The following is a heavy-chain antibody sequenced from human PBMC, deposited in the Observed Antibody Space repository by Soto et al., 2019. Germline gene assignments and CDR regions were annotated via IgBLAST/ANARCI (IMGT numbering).Heavy chain of an antibody. D-gene: IGHD2-2*02. Sequence: SETLSLTCTVSGGSISSSSYYWGWIRQPPGKGLEWIGSIYYSGSTYYNPSLKSRVTISVDTSKNQFSLKLSSVTAADTAVYYCARIYRYRGFYLLDVWGQGTTVTVSS. CDR1: GGSISSSSYY. CDR3: ARIYRYRGFYLLDV. V-gene: IGHV4-39*01. CDR2: IYYSGST. J-gene: IGHJ6*02.